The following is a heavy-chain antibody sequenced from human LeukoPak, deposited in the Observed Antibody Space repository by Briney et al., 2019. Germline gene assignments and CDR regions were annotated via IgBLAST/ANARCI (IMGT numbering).Heavy chain of an antibody. V-gene: IGHV3-21*06. CDR1: GFSFTSYS. J-gene: IGHJ6*04. D-gene: IGHD1-20*01. Sequence: PGGSLRLSCAASGFSFTSYSMNWVRQAPGKGLEWVSSISSSRTYTHYADSVKGRFTISRDNAKNSLYLQMNSLRAEDTAVYYCARDPRLGIIGTAAYAMDVWGKGTTVTVSS. CDR2: ISSSRTYT. CDR3: ARDPRLGIIGTAAYAMDV.